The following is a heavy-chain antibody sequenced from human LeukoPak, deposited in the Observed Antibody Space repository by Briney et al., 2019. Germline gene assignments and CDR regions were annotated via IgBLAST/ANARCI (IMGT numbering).Heavy chain of an antibody. CDR2: ISGGGDNT. J-gene: IGHJ4*02. D-gene: IGHD3-22*01. V-gene: IGHV3-23*01. CDR1: GFTFGSHA. CDR3: VFYDSSGFYYGRLRY. Sequence: PGGSLRLSCAASGFTFGSHAISWVRQAPGKELEWVSGISGGGDNTLYADSVKGRFTISRDNYKNTVHLQMSGLRAEDTAVYYCVFYDSSGFYYGRLRYWGQGTLVTVSS.